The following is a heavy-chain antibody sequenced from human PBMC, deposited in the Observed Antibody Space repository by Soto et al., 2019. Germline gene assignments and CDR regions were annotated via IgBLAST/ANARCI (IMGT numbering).Heavy chain of an antibody. CDR1: GFTFSSYA. J-gene: IGHJ4*02. CDR3: AIGGEYYDSSGYYYVDY. Sequence: GGSLRLSCAASGFTFSSYAMSWVRQAPGKGLEWVSAISGSGGSTYYAASVKGRFTISRDNSKNTLYLQMNSLRAEDTAVYYCAIGGEYYDSSGYYYVDYWGQGTLVTVSS. CDR2: ISGSGGST. V-gene: IGHV3-23*01. D-gene: IGHD3-22*01.